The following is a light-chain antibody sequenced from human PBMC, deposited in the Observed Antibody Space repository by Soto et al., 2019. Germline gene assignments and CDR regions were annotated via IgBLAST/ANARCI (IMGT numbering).Light chain of an antibody. V-gene: IGKV3-20*01. CDR3: QQYTGPPTT. CDR1: RTVDSTY. J-gene: IGKJ5*01. CDR2: GAS. Sequence: EIVLTQSPGTLSLSPGERATLSCTASRTVDSTYLAWCQQRPGQAPRLLIYGASTRAAGIPDRFSGSGSGTDFTLTITRLEPEDSAVYFCQQYTGPPTTFGQGTRLEI.